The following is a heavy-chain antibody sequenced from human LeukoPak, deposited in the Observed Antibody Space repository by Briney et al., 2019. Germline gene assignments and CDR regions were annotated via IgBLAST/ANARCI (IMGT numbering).Heavy chain of an antibody. D-gene: IGHD6-6*01. V-gene: IGHV3-9*01. CDR1: GFTFDDYA. J-gene: IGHJ4*02. CDR3: AREAARGSDY. Sequence: GGSLRLSCAASGFTFDDYAMHWVRQAPGKGLEWVSGISWNSGSIGYADSVKGRFTISRDNAKNSLYLQMNSLRAEDTAVYYCAREAARGSDYWGQGTLVTVSS. CDR2: ISWNSGSI.